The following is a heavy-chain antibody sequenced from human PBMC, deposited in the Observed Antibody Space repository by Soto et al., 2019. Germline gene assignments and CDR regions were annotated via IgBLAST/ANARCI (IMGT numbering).Heavy chain of an antibody. CDR2: ISGSGGTT. Sequence: GSLRLSCAASGFTFSSYAMSWVRQAPGKGLEWVSAISGSGGTTDYAAPVKGRFTISRDDSKNTLYLQMNSLKTEDTAVYYCTTDRELVDAFDIWGQGTMVTVSS. CDR1: GFTFSSYA. V-gene: IGHV3-23*01. J-gene: IGHJ3*02. D-gene: IGHD6-13*01. CDR3: TTDRELVDAFDI.